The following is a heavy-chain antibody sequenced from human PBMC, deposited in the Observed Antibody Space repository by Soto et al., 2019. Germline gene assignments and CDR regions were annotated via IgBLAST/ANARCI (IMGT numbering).Heavy chain of an antibody. CDR3: ARHSGYYDSSGYFWFDP. CDR2: IYYSGST. Sequence: NPSETLSLTCTVSGGSISSADYYWSWIRQPPGKGLEWIGYIYYSGSTYYNPSLKSRVTISLDTSKNQFSLKLTSVTAADTAVYFCARHSGYYDSSGYFWFDPWGQGTLVTVSS. CDR1: GGSISSADYY. D-gene: IGHD3-22*01. V-gene: IGHV4-30-4*01. J-gene: IGHJ5*02.